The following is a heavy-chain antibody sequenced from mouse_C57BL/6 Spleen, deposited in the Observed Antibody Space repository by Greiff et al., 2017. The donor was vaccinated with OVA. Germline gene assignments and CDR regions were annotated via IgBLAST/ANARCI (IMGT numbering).Heavy chain of an antibody. V-gene: IGHV1-53*01. CDR1: GYTFTSYW. CDR2: INPSNGGT. Sequence: QVQLQQPGTELVKPGASVKLSCKASGYTFTSYWMHWVKQRPGQGLEWIGNINPSNGGTNYNEKFKSKATLTVDKSSSTAYMQLSSLTSEDSAVYYCARSVITTVAHYWYFDVWGTGTTVTVSS. CDR3: ARSVITTVAHYWYFDV. D-gene: IGHD1-1*01. J-gene: IGHJ1*03.